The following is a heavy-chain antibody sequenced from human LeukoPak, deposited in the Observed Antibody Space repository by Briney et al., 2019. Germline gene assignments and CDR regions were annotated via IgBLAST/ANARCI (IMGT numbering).Heavy chain of an antibody. CDR1: GFTFSSYG. CDR3: ARDQVRFLVYGMDV. J-gene: IGHJ6*02. V-gene: IGHV3-33*01. Sequence: PGGSLRLSCAASGFTFSSYGMHWVRQAPGKGLEWVAVIWYDGSNKYYADSVKGRFTISRDNSKNTLYLQMSSLRAEDTAVYYCARDQVRFLVYGMDVWGQGTTVTVSS. D-gene: IGHD3-3*01. CDR2: IWYDGSNK.